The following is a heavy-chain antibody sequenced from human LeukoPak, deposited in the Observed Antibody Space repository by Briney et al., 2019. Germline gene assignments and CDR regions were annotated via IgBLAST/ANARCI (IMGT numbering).Heavy chain of an antibody. V-gene: IGHV1-8*01. D-gene: IGHD2-15*01. CDR2: MNANSGNT. J-gene: IGHJ6*03. Sequence: ASVKVSXKASGYTFASYDINWVRQATGQGLEWMGWMNANSGNTGYAQKFQGRVTVTRNTAIGTAYMELSSLRSEDTAVYYCARSGSRYCRGGSCYALHYMDVWGKGTTVTVSS. CDR3: ARSGSRYCRGGSCYALHYMDV. CDR1: GYTFASYD.